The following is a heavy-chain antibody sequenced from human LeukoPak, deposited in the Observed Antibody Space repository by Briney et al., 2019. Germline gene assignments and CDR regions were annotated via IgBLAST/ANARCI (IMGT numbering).Heavy chain of an antibody. D-gene: IGHD6-19*01. CDR1: GFSFSTYW. V-gene: IGHV3-7*01. CDR3: AGGAGWIFDI. Sequence: GGSLRLSCAASGFSFSTYWMTWVRQAPGKGLEWLANINKDGSDIQYVDSVKGRFTISRDNAQNLVHLQLNSLRAEDTAVYYCAGGAGWIFDIWGQGTMVAVSS. CDR2: INKDGSDI. J-gene: IGHJ3*02.